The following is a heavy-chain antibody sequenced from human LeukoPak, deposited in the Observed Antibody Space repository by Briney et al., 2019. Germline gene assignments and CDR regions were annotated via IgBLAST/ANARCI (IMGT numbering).Heavy chain of an antibody. CDR1: GFSFSNYE. Sequence: PGGSLRLSCVVSGFSFSNYEMNWVRQAPGKGPEWVSHISRTGTTITYADSLRGRLTVSRDNAKNSLSLEMNSLRVEDTAVYYCARVAYNSFDVWGRGTMVTVSS. CDR3: ARVAYNSFDV. V-gene: IGHV3-48*03. CDR2: ISRTGTTI. J-gene: IGHJ3*01. D-gene: IGHD5-24*01.